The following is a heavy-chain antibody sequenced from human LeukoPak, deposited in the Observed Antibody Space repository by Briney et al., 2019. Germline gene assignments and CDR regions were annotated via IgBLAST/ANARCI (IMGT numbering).Heavy chain of an antibody. J-gene: IGHJ3*02. CDR1: GYTLTELS. D-gene: IGHD2-2*01. CDR3: ATVRHLVVVPAASPAHDAFDI. CDR2: FDPEDGET. V-gene: IGHV1-24*01. Sequence: GASVSVSCTVSGYTLTELSMHWGRQAPGKELEWMGGFDPEDGETIYTQKFQGRVTMTEDTSTDTAYMELSSLRSEDTAVYYCATVRHLVVVPAASPAHDAFDIWGQGTMVTVSS.